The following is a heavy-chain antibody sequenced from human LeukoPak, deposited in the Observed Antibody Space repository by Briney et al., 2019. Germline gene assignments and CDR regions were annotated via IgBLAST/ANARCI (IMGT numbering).Heavy chain of an antibody. CDR1: GFTFNTHG. D-gene: IGHD2-15*01. J-gene: IGHJ3*02. V-gene: IGHV3-33*05. CDR2: VEHDGTK. Sequence: GGSLRLSCVTSGFTFNTHGMHWVRQAPGKGLEWVAFVEHDGTKKYLDSVKGRFTISRDNGKNSLLLQMNSLRAEDTALYYCARGYSRAAFDIWGQGTVVAVSS. CDR3: ARGYSRAAFDI.